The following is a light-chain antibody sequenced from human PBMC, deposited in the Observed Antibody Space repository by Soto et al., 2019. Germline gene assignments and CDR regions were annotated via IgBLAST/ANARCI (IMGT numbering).Light chain of an antibody. J-gene: IGKJ5*01. CDR1: QSVSNNY. CDR2: GAS. CDR3: QQTYSTPPIT. Sequence: EIVLTQSPGTLSLSPGERATLSCRASQSVSNNYLAWYQQKPGQAPRLLIYGASNRATGIPDRFSGSGSGTDFTLTISSLQPEDFGTYYCQQTYSTPPITFGQGTRLEIK. V-gene: IGKV3-20*01.